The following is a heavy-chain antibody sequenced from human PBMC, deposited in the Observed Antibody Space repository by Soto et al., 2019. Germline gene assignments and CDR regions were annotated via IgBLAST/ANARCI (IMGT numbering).Heavy chain of an antibody. CDR2: IRAYNGNT. D-gene: IGHD6-19*01. J-gene: IGHJ4*02. V-gene: IGHV1-18*01. Sequence: ASVKVSCKASGYTFTSYGISWVRQAPGQGLEWMGWIRAYNGNTNYAQKLQGRVTMTTDTSTSTAYMELRSLRSDDTAVYYCARSPPRSIAVAGIDYWGQGTLVTVSS. CDR3: ARSPPRSIAVAGIDY. CDR1: GYTFTSYG.